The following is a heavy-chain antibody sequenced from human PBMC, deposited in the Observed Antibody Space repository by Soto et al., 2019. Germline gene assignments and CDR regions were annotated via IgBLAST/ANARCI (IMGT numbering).Heavy chain of an antibody. D-gene: IGHD6-6*01. V-gene: IGHV3-33*01. Sequence: PGGSLRLSCAASGFIFSAYSIHWVRQAPGKGLEWVAVIWYDGSNKYYTDSVRGRFTISRDNSKNTLYLQMNSLRAEDTAVYYCARDRRSADYLDYWGQGTLVTVSS. J-gene: IGHJ4*02. CDR1: GFIFSAYS. CDR2: IWYDGSNK. CDR3: ARDRRSADYLDY.